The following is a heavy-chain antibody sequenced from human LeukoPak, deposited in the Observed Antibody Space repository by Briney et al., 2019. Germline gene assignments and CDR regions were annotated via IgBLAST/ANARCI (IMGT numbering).Heavy chain of an antibody. J-gene: IGHJ4*02. Sequence: SETLSLNCTVSGGSISSYYWSWIRQPPGKGLEWIGYIYYSGSTNYNPSLKSRVTISVDTSKNQFSLKLTSVTAADTAIYYCARDRELGYWGQGALVTVSS. V-gene: IGHV4-59*01. CDR1: GGSISSYY. CDR3: ARDRELGY. D-gene: IGHD3-10*01. CDR2: IYYSGST.